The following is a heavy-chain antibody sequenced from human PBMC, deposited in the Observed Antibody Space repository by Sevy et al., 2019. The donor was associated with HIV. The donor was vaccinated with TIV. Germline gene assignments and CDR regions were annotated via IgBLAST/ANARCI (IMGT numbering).Heavy chain of an antibody. CDR1: GYTFTSYY. J-gene: IGHJ3*02. CDR2: INPSGGST. D-gene: IGHD3-22*01. V-gene: IGHV1-46*01. Sequence: ASVKVSCKASGYTFTSYYMHWVRRAPGQGLEWMGIINPSGGSTSYAQKFQGRVTMTRDTSTSTVYMELSSLRSEDTAVYYCARMGAQYYYDSSGYSATWGAFDIWGQGTMVTVSS. CDR3: ARMGAQYYYDSSGYSATWGAFDI.